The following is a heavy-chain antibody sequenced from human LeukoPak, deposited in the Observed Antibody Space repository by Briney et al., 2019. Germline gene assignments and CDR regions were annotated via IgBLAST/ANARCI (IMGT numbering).Heavy chain of an antibody. Sequence: GGSLRLSCAVSGITFSSYWMYWVRHAPGKGLVWVSRINSDGSSTSYADSVKGRFTISRDNAKNTLYLQMNSLRAEDTAVYYCARARRDGYSQGLYYYYYYYMDVWGKGTTVTVSS. D-gene: IGHD5-24*01. CDR2: INSDGSST. CDR1: GITFSSYW. CDR3: ARARRDGYSQGLYYYYYYYMDV. J-gene: IGHJ6*03. V-gene: IGHV3-74*01.